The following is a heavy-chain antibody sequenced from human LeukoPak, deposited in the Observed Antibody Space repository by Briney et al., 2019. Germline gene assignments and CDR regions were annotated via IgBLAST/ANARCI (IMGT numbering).Heavy chain of an antibody. CDR1: GGSISSYF. CDR2: RYTSGST. CDR3: ARAKVGNTYFDY. J-gene: IGHJ4*02. D-gene: IGHD1-26*01. V-gene: IGHV4-4*07. Sequence: SETLSHTCPVSGGSISSYFWRWIRQPAGKGRAWIGRRYTSGSTNYNPSLESRVTMSVDTSKNQFSLKLNSVTAADTAVYYCARAKVGNTYFDYWGQGILVTVSS.